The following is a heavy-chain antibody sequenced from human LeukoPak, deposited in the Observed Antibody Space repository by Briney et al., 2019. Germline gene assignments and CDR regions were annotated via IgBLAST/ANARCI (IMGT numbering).Heavy chain of an antibody. Sequence: PSETLSLTCAVYGGSFSDYYWSWIRQPPGKGLEWIGEINHSGSTNYNPSLKSRVTISVDTSKNQFSLKLSSVTAADTAVYYCARQDCSGTSCPNWFDPWGQGTLVTVSS. V-gene: IGHV4-34*01. CDR3: ARQDCSGTSCPNWFDP. J-gene: IGHJ5*02. CDR1: GGSFSDYY. CDR2: INHSGST. D-gene: IGHD2-2*01.